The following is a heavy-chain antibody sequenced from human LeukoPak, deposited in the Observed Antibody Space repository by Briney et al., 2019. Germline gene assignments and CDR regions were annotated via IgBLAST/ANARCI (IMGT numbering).Heavy chain of an antibody. Sequence: GGSLRLSCEASEFTFSNYWMSWVRQAPGKGLEWVSAISGSGGSTYYADSVKGRFTISRDNSKNTLYLQMNSLRAEDTAVYYCASGMRELWGGDYWGQGTLVTVSS. D-gene: IGHD1-26*01. J-gene: IGHJ4*02. V-gene: IGHV3-23*01. CDR1: EFTFSNYW. CDR2: ISGSGGST. CDR3: ASGMRELWGGDY.